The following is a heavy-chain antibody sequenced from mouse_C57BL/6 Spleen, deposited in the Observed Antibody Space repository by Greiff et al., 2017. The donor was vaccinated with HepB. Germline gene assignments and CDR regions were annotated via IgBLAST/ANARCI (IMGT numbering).Heavy chain of an antibody. D-gene: IGHD1-1*01. CDR2: INPNNGGT. CDR3: ARGDYYGSRGWYFDV. V-gene: IGHV1-26*01. CDR1: GYTFTDYY. Sequence: EVQLQQSGPELVKPGASVKISCKASGYTFTDYYMNWVKQSHGKSLEWIGDINPNNGGTSYNQKFKGKATLTVDKSSSTAYMELRSLTSEDSAVYYCARGDYYGSRGWYFDVWGTGTTVTVSS. J-gene: IGHJ1*03.